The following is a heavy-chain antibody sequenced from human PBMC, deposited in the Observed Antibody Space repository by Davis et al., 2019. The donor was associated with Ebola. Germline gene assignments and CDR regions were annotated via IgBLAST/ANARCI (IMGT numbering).Heavy chain of an antibody. CDR1: GGSISNNY. CDR3: ARMGSRLLWFGELGGDY. D-gene: IGHD3-10*01. CDR2: IYYTGST. V-gene: IGHV4-59*08. Sequence: SETLSLTCTVSGGSISNNYWSWIRQPPGKGLEWIGFIYYTGSTYYNPSLKSRVTISVDTSKNQFSPKLSSVTAADTAVYYCARMGSRLLWFGELGGDYWGQGTLVTVSS. J-gene: IGHJ4*02.